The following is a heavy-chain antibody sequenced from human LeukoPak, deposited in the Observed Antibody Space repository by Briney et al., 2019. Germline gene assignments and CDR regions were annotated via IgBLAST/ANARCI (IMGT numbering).Heavy chain of an antibody. J-gene: IGHJ4*02. D-gene: IGHD1-14*01. CDR1: GFTFSSYG. CDR3: TGRRRVSPPY. CDR2: ISGSGGTT. V-gene: IGHV3-23*01. Sequence: GGSLRLSCAASGFTFSSYGMSWVRQAPGKGLEWVSAISGSGGTTYYADSVKGRFTISRDNSKNTLYLQMNSLRAEDTAVYYCTGRRRVSPPYWGQGTLVTVSS.